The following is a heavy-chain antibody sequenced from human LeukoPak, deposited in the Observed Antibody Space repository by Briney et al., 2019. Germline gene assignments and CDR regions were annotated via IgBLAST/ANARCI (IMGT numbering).Heavy chain of an antibody. CDR3: ARDQRLLGEDAAFFKAWFDP. CDR2: IKPSNGKT. V-gene: IGHV1-46*01. D-gene: IGHD1-1*01. J-gene: IGHJ5*02. CDR1: VYTFTTYH. Sequence: ASVKVSCKASVYTFTTYHIHWVRQAPGQGLEWMGVIKPSNGKTRYAPKFQDRVYMTRDSSTNTVYMELSSLTSEDTAVFYCARDQRLLGEDAAFFKAWFDPWGQGTLVTVSS.